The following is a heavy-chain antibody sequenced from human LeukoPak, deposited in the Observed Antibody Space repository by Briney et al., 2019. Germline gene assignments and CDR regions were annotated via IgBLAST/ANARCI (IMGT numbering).Heavy chain of an antibody. D-gene: IGHD6-13*01. CDR2: IYYSGST. CDR1: GGSVSGYY. Sequence: SETLSLTCAVYGGSVSGYYWSWIRQPPGKGLEWIGYIYYSGSTNYNPSLKSRVTISVDTSKNQFSLKLSSVTAADTAVYYCARGSWSYYYMDVWGKGTTVTISS. V-gene: IGHV4-59*02. CDR3: ARGSWSYYYMDV. J-gene: IGHJ6*03.